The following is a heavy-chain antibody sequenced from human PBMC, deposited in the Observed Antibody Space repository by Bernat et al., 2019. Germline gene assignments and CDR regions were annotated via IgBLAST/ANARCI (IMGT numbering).Heavy chain of an antibody. CDR2: INYSGST. J-gene: IGHJ6*02. D-gene: IGHD6-19*01. V-gene: IGHV4-59*01. CDR3: AGTIAVAADYYYGMDV. Sequence: QVQLQESGPGLVKPSETLSLTCTVSGGSISSYYWSCIRQPPGKGLEWIGYINYSGSTNYNPSLKSRVTISVDTSKNQFSLKLSSVTAADTAVYYCAGTIAVAADYYYGMDVWGQGTTVTVSS. CDR1: GGSISSYY.